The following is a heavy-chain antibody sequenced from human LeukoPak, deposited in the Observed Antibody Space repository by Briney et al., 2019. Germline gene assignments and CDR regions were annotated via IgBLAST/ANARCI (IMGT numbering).Heavy chain of an antibody. V-gene: IGHV3-7*01. CDR1: GFTFSEYW. CDR2: IKQGGSEK. Sequence: PGGSLRLPCAASGFTFSEYWMTWVRQAPGKGLEWVANIKQGGSEKYYVDSVKGRFTISRDNAKNSLYLQMNSLRAEDTAVYSCARGHYGMDVWGKGTTVTVSS. CDR3: ARGHYGMDV. J-gene: IGHJ6*04.